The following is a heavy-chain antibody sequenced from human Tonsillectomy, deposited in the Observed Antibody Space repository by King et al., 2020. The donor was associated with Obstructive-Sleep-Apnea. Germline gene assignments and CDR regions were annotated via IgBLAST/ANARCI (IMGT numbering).Heavy chain of an antibody. CDR2: IYHSGST. CDR1: GGSISSSNW. CDR3: AVRRGYSYGYAYNWFDP. J-gene: IGHJ5*02. V-gene: IGHV4-4*02. D-gene: IGHD5-18*01. Sequence: VQLQESGPGLVKPSGTLSLTCAVSGGSISSSNWWSWVRPPPGKGLEWIGEIYHSGSTNYNPSLKSRVTISVDKSKNQFSLKLSSVTAADTAVYYCAVRRGYSYGYAYNWFDPWGQGTLVTVSS.